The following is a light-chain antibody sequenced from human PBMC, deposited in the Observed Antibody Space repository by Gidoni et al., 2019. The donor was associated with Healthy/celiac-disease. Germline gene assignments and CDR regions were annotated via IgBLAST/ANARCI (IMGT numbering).Light chain of an antibody. CDR1: QSFLYSSNNKNY. Sequence: DIVMTQSPDSLAVSLGERATINCKSSQSFLYSSNNKNYLAWYQQKPGQPPKLLIYWASTRESGVPDRFSGSGSGTDFTLTISSLQAEDVAVYYCQQYYSTPLTXGXGTK. CDR2: WAS. V-gene: IGKV4-1*01. J-gene: IGKJ4*01. CDR3: QQYYSTPLT.